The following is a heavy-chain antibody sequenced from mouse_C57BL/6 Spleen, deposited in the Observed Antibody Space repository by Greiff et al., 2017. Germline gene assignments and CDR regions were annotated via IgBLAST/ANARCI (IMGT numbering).Heavy chain of an antibody. CDR1: GYTFTSYW. D-gene: IGHD1-1*01. Sequence: VQLQQPGAELVMPGASVKLSCKASGYTFTSYWMHWVKQRPGQGLEWIGEIDPSDSYTNYNQKFKGKSTLTVDKSSSTAYMQLSSLTSEGSAVYYCARPPYCCGRSPWCAYWGQGTLVTVSA. CDR2: IDPSDSYT. V-gene: IGHV1-69*01. CDR3: ARPPYCCGRSPWCAY. J-gene: IGHJ3*01.